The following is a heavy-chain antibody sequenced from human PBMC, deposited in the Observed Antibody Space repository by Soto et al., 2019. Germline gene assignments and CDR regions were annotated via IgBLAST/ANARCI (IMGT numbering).Heavy chain of an antibody. CDR2: IYYSGST. Sequence: NPSETMYIASTASGCSVSSGSYAWSWIRQPPGKGLEWIGYIYYSGSTNYNPSLKSRVTISVDTSKNQFSLKLSSVTAADTAVYYCARGLAVADLETFDYWGQGTLVTVPS. CDR1: GCSVSSGSYA. D-gene: IGHD6-19*01. CDR3: ARGLAVADLETFDY. V-gene: IGHV4-61*01. J-gene: IGHJ4*02.